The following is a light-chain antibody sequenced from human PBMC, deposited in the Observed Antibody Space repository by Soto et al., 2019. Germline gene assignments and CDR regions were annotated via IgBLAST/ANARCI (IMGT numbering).Light chain of an antibody. CDR2: GAS. V-gene: IGKV3-20*01. Sequence: EIVLTQSPGTLSLSPGERATLSCRASQSVSGSSLAWYQQKPGQAPRLLIYGASNRATGIPDRFSGSGSGTDFTLTISRLEPEDFAMYYCQQYGSSPPITFGQGTRLEIK. CDR3: QQYGSSPPIT. J-gene: IGKJ5*01. CDR1: QSVSGSS.